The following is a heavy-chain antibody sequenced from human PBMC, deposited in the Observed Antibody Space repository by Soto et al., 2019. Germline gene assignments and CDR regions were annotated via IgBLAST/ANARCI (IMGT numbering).Heavy chain of an antibody. V-gene: IGHV1-8*01. CDR2: MNPNSGNT. CDR3: ARAMLRDKLQFDP. Sequence: ASVKVSCKASGYTFTSYDINWVRQATGQGLEWMGWMNPNSGNTGYAQKFQGRVIMTRNTSISTAYMELSSLRSEDTAVYYCARAMLRDKLQFDPWGQGTLVTVSS. D-gene: IGHD3-10*01. J-gene: IGHJ5*02. CDR1: GYTFTSYD.